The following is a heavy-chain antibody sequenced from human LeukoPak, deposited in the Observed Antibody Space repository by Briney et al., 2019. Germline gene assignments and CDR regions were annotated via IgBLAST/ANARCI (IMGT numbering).Heavy chain of an antibody. CDR2: IYYSGST. CDR1: GGSISSGGYY. J-gene: IGHJ4*02. Sequence: SETLSLTCTVSGGSISSGGYYWSWIRQHPGKGLEWIGYIYYSGSTYYNPSLKSRVTISADTSKNQFSLKLSSVTAADTAVYYCARESPLGYCSGGSCSQYYFDYWGQGTLVTVSS. V-gene: IGHV4-31*03. CDR3: ARESPLGYCSGGSCSQYYFDY. D-gene: IGHD2-15*01.